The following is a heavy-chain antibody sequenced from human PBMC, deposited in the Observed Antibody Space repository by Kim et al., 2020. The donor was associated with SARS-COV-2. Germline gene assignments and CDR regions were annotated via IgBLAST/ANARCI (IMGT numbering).Heavy chain of an antibody. CDR3: ARDMFQDIVVVPAALDY. CDR1: GFTFSSYG. V-gene: IGHV3-33*01. J-gene: IGHJ4*02. D-gene: IGHD2-2*01. CDR2: IWYDGSNK. Sequence: GGSLRLSCAASGFTFSSYGMHWVRQAPGKGLEWVAVIWYDGSNKYYADSVKGRFTISRDNSKNTLYLQMNSLRAEDTAVYYCARDMFQDIVVVPAALDYWGQGTLVTVSS.